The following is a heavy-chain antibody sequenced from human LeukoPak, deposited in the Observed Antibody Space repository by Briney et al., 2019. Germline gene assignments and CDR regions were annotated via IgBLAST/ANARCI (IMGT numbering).Heavy chain of an antibody. CDR2: ISSSSSYI. Sequence: GGSLRLSCAASGFTFSSYSMNWVRQAPGKGLKWVSSISSSSSYIYYADSVKGRFTISRDNAKNTLYLQMNSLRAGDTAMYYCVRGDGHLLSSFVDYWGQGTLVTVSS. CDR1: GFTFSSYS. CDR3: VRGDGHLLSSFVDY. V-gene: IGHV3-21*01. D-gene: IGHD2-2*01. J-gene: IGHJ4*02.